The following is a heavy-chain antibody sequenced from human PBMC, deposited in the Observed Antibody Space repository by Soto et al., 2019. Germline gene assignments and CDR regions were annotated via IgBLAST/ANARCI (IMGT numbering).Heavy chain of an antibody. J-gene: IGHJ4*02. Sequence: QVQLQESGPGLVKPSETLSLTCTVSGGSISSFYWSWIRQPAGQGLEWIGRIYSGARNNYNPSLKSRVTMSVDTSKNQFSLRLSSVTAADTAMYYCARGSSRWDYWGQGTLVTVSS. D-gene: IGHD6-13*01. CDR2: IYSGARN. CDR3: ARGSSRWDY. CDR1: GGSISSFY. V-gene: IGHV4-4*07.